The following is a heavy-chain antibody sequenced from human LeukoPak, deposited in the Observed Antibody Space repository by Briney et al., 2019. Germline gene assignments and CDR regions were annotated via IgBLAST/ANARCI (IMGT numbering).Heavy chain of an antibody. Sequence: ASVKVSCKASGYTFTSYGISWVRQAPGQRLEWMGWISAYNGNTNYAQKLQGRVTMTTDTSTSTAYMELRSLRSDDTAVYYCARFGASSSWGYYFDYWGQGTLVTVSS. CDR1: GYTFTSYG. D-gene: IGHD6-13*01. V-gene: IGHV1-18*01. CDR3: ARFGASSSWGYYFDY. J-gene: IGHJ4*02. CDR2: ISAYNGNT.